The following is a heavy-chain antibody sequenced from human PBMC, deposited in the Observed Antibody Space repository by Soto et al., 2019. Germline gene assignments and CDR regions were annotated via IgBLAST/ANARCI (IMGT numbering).Heavy chain of an antibody. J-gene: IGHJ4*02. CDR2: IRSKADGGTT. CDR1: GFTFGDYA. Sequence: SRRLSCTASGFTFGDYAMSWVRQAPGKGLEWVGFIRSKADGGTTEYAASVKGRFTISRDDSKSIAYLQINSLKTEDTAVYYCTRVGYDVLTGSYIFDSWGQGTLVTVSS. D-gene: IGHD3-9*01. V-gene: IGHV3-49*04. CDR3: TRVGYDVLTGSYIFDS.